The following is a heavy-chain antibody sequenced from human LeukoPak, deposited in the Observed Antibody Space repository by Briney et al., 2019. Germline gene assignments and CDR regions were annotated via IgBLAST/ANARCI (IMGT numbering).Heavy chain of an antibody. J-gene: IGHJ4*02. D-gene: IGHD3-9*01. Sequence: SETLSLTCTVSGGSISSSSYYWGWIRQPPGKGLEWIGSIYYSGSTYYNPSLKSRVTISVDTSKNQFSLKLSSVTAADTAVYYCDGGYYDILTGYYGFDYWGQGTLVTVSS. CDR3: DGGYYDILTGYYGFDY. V-gene: IGHV4-39*01. CDR2: IYYSGST. CDR1: GGSISSSSYY.